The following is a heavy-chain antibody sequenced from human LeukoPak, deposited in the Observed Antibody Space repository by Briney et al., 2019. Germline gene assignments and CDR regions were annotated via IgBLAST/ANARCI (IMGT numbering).Heavy chain of an antibody. CDR1: GYSFTSYW. V-gene: IGHV5-51*01. D-gene: IGHD4-17*01. CDR3: ARRDYGDYTEFDP. Sequence: GESLKISCKGSGYSFTSYWIGWVRQMPGKGLEWMNIIFPGDSDTRYSPSFQGQVTISADKSISTAYLQWSSLKASDTAMYYCARRDYGDYTEFDPWGQGTLVTVSS. J-gene: IGHJ5*02. CDR2: IFPGDSDT.